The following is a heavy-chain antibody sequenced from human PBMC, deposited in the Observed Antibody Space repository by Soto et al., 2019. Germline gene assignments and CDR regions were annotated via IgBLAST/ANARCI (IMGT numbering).Heavy chain of an antibody. CDR1: GYTFAGYY. CDR3: ARDGLLVPSTGNYFDP. CDR2: INPNSGGT. D-gene: IGHD5-12*01. V-gene: IGHV1-2*02. J-gene: IGHJ5*02. Sequence: ASVKVSCKASGYTFAGYYIHWVRQAPGQGLEWMGWINPNSGGTNYAQKFQGRVTMTRDTSISTAYMELSRLTSDGTAMYHCARDGLLVPSTGNYFDPWGQGTLVTVSS.